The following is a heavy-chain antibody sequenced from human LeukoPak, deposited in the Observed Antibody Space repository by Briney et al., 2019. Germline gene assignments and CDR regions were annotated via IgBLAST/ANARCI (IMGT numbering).Heavy chain of an antibody. D-gene: IGHD4-17*01. CDR2: IRYDGSNK. Sequence: PGGSLRLSCAASGFTFSSYSMHWVRQAPGKGLEWVAFIRYDGSNKYYADSVKGRFTISRDNSKNTLYLQMNSLRAEDTAVYYCAKGDDYGDYVHLDYWGQGTLVTVSS. J-gene: IGHJ4*02. CDR1: GFTFSSYS. V-gene: IGHV3-30*02. CDR3: AKGDDYGDYVHLDY.